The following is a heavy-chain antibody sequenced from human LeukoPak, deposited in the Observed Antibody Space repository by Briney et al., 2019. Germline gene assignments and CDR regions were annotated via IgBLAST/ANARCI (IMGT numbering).Heavy chain of an antibody. Sequence: SETLSLTCTVSGDSISSYYWSWIRQPPGKGLEWIGYISYSGSTNYNPSLKSRVTISVDTSKNQFSLKLNSVTAADTAVYYCARASRYYYDSSGYYGWYFDLWGRGTLVTVSS. V-gene: IGHV4-59*01. CDR1: GDSISSYY. J-gene: IGHJ2*01. CDR3: ARASRYYYDSSGYYGWYFDL. D-gene: IGHD3-22*01. CDR2: ISYSGST.